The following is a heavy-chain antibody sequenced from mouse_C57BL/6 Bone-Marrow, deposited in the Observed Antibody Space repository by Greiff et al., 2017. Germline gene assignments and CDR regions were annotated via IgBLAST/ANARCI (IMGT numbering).Heavy chain of an antibody. CDR1: GYTFTSYW. V-gene: IGHV1-59*01. D-gene: IGHD1-1*01. CDR2: IDPSDSYT. Sequence: VQLQQSGAELVRPGTSVKLSCKASGYTFTSYWMHWVKQRPGQGLEWIGVIDPSDSYTNYNQKFKGKATLTVDTSSSTAYMQLSSLTSEDSAVYYCARSGGRDFDYWGQGTTLTVSS. CDR3: ARSGGRDFDY. J-gene: IGHJ2*01.